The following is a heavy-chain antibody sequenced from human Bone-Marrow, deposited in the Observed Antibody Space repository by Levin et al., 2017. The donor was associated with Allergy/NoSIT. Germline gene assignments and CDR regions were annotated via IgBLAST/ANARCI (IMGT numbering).Heavy chain of an antibody. Sequence: ESLKISCTVSGASISSFYWSWIRQSPGKGLEWIGYSHYSESTDYNPSLKSRVTISVGTSKNQFFLTLRSVTEADTAVYYCTRGSTGAFGPWGQGTLVTVSS. CDR2: SHYSEST. CDR3: TRGSTGAFGP. D-gene: IGHD1-26*01. V-gene: IGHV4-59*01. J-gene: IGHJ5*02. CDR1: GASISSFY.